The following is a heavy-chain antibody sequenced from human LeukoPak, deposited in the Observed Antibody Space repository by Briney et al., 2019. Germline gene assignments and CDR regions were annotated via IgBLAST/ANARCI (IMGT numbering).Heavy chain of an antibody. CDR2: INHSGST. D-gene: IGHD3-16*02. CDR3: ARGPYVWGSYRPAYYYMDV. V-gene: IGHV4-34*01. Sequence: PSETLSLTCAVYGGSFSGYYWSWIRQPPGKGMEWIGEINHSGSTNYNPTLKSRVTISVETSKKQFSLKRRDLTAADTAVYYCARGPYVWGSYRPAYYYMDVWGKGTTVTVSS. J-gene: IGHJ6*03. CDR1: GGSFSGYY.